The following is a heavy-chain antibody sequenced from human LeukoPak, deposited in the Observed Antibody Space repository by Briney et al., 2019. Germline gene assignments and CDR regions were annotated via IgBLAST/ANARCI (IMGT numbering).Heavy chain of an antibody. CDR1: GGSFSGYY. D-gene: IGHD2-15*01. J-gene: IGHJ4*02. Sequence: PSETLSLTCAVYGGSFSGYYWSWIRQPPGKGLEWIGEINHSGSTNYNPSLKSRVTLSVDTSKNQFSLKLSSVTAADTAVYYCARGYCSGGSCVTLDYWGQGTLVTVSS. CDR2: INHSGST. V-gene: IGHV4-34*01. CDR3: ARGYCSGGSCVTLDY.